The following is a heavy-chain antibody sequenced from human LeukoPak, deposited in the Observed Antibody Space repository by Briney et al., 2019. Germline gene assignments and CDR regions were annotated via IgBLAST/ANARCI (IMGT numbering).Heavy chain of an antibody. CDR1: GFTFSVYA. CDR2: ISDSGGIT. J-gene: IGHJ4*02. CDR3: ARKRGSTDYYFDY. Sequence: GGSLRLSCAASGFTFSVYAMRWVRQAPGKGLEWVSSISDSGGITYYADSVKGRLTVSRDNSKNTLYLQMNSLRAEDTAVYYCARKRGSTDYYFDYWGQGTLVTVSS. V-gene: IGHV3-23*01. D-gene: IGHD3-10*01.